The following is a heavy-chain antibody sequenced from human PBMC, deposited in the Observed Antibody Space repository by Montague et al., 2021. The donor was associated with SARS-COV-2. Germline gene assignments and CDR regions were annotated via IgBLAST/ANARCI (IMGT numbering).Heavy chain of an antibody. CDR1: GVSVTDYY. Sequence: SETLSLTCTVSGVSVTDYYWSWIRQPPGKGLEWVGYVLYNESTSSNPSLKSRVAISVDTSKNQFSLRLTSVTAADPAVYFCVRHPHYDGLNDPLDFWDQGTMVTVSS. CDR3: VRHPHYDGLNDPLDF. CDR2: VLYNEST. J-gene: IGHJ4*02. D-gene: IGHD3-16*01. V-gene: IGHV4-59*08.